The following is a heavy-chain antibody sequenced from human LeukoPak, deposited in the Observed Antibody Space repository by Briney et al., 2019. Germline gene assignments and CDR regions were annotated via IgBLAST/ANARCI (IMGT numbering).Heavy chain of an antibody. CDR2: MIPVLGAP. CDR1: GDTFTTYG. D-gene: IGHD4-17*01. CDR3: ARGGYGDRIDY. Sequence: AASVNVSCTASGDTFTTYGINWVRQAPGQGLEWMGRMIPVLGAPNYSQNLQGRVTITADKSTNTVYMALSRLRSQATAVYYCARGGYGDRIDYWGQGTLVSVSS. J-gene: IGHJ4*02. V-gene: IGHV1-69*04.